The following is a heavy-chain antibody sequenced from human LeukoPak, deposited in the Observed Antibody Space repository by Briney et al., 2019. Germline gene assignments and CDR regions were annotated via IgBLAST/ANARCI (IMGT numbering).Heavy chain of an antibody. D-gene: IGHD5-24*01. V-gene: IGHV3-30*04. CDR1: GFTFSSYA. CDR3: AREGDGYNIAFDY. J-gene: IGHJ4*02. Sequence: GGSLRLSCAASGFTFSSYAMHWVRQAPGKGLEWVAVISYDGSNKYYADSVKGRFTISRDNSKNTLYLQMNSLRAEDTAVYYCAREGDGYNIAFDYWGQGTLVTVSS. CDR2: ISYDGSNK.